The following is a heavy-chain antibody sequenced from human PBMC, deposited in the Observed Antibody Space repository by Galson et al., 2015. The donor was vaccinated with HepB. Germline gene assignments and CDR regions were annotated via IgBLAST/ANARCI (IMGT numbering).Heavy chain of an antibody. D-gene: IGHD1-1*01. CDR1: GFTLRSYS. CDR2: ISSSGSYI. CDR3: ARGAGIVGYWYFDL. Sequence: SLRLSCAASGFTLRSYSMNWVRQAPGKGLEWVSSISSSGSYIYYADSVKGRFTISRDNAKNSLYLQMNSLRAEDTAVYYCARGAGIVGYWYFDLWGRGTLVTVSS. J-gene: IGHJ2*01. V-gene: IGHV3-21*01.